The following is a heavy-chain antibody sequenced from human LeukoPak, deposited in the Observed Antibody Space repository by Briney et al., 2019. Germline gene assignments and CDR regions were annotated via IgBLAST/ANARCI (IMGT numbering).Heavy chain of an antibody. V-gene: IGHV3-11*06. CDR3: AREEVYGSGSYDY. J-gene: IGHJ4*02. D-gene: IGHD3-10*01. CDR1: GFTFSDYY. Sequence: PGGSLRLSCAASGFTFSDYYMSWIRQAPGKGLEWVSSISSSSSYIYYADSVKGRFTISRDNAKNSLYLQMNSLRAEDTAVYYCAREEVYGSGSYDYWGQGTLVTVSS. CDR2: ISSSSSYI.